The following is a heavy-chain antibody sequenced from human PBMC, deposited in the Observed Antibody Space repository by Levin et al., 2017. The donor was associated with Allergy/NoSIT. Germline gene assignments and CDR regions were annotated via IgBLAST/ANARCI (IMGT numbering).Heavy chain of an antibody. CDR3: ARGTRTGTKRIDY. CDR1: DDSIGSSPYF. CDR2: ISYSGST. D-gene: IGHD1-1*01. V-gene: IGHV4-39*07. J-gene: IGHJ4*02. Sequence: ESLKISCTVSDDSIGSSPYFWGWIRQPPGKGLEWIGSISYSGSTYYSLSLKSRVTISIDTSKNQLSLKLTSVTAADTALYYCARGTRTGTKRIDYWGQGTLVTVSS.